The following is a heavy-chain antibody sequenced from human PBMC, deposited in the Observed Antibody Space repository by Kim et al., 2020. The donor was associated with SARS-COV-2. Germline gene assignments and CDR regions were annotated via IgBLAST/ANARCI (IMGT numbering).Heavy chain of an antibody. CDR3: TARGYSYGFRFDY. Sequence: GGSLRLSCAASGFTFSNAWMSWVRQAPGKGLEWVGRIKSKTDGGTTDYAAPVKGRFTISRDDSKNTLYLQMNSLKTEDTAVYYCTARGYSYGFRFDYWGQGTLVTVSS. D-gene: IGHD5-18*01. J-gene: IGHJ4*02. CDR1: GFTFSNAW. CDR2: IKSKTDGGTT. V-gene: IGHV3-15*01.